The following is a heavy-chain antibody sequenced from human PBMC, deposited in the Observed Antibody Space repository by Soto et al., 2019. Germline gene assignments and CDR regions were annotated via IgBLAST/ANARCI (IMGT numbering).Heavy chain of an antibody. V-gene: IGHV3-33*01. D-gene: IGHD3-9*01. CDR3: ARDPCRILTGYYIPSFDY. CDR1: GFTFSSYG. Sequence: GGSLRLSCAASGFTFSSYGMHWVRQAPGKGLEWVAVIWYDGSNKYYADSVKGRFTISRDNSKNTLYLQMNSLRAEDTAVYYCARDPCRILTGYYIPSFDYWGQGTLVTVSS. J-gene: IGHJ4*02. CDR2: IWYDGSNK.